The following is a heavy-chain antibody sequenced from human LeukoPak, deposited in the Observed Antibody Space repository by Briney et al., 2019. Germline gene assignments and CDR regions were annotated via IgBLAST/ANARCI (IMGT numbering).Heavy chain of an antibody. J-gene: IGHJ4*02. Sequence: PSETLSLTCAVSGYSISSGYYWGWIRQPPGKGLEWVGSIYHSGSTYYNPSLKSRVTISVDTSKNQFSLKLSSVTAAAPAVYYFARDSSGWYLGGPIDYWGQGTLVTVSS. CDR1: GYSISSGYY. V-gene: IGHV4-38-2*01. CDR3: ARDSSGWYLGGPIDY. CDR2: IYHSGST. D-gene: IGHD6-19*01.